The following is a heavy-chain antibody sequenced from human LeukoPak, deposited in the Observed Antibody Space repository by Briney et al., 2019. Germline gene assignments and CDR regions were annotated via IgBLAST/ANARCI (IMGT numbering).Heavy chain of an antibody. CDR2: IIPILGIA. CDR1: GDTFSSYA. D-gene: IGHD5-12*01. CDR3: ARFSGYDARAFDI. J-gene: IGHJ3*02. V-gene: IGHV1-69*04. Sequence: GASVKVSCKASGDTFSSYAISWVRQAPGQGLEWMGRIIPILGIANYAQKFQGRVTITADKSTSTAYMELSSLRSEDTAVYYCARFSGYDARAFDIWGKGTMVTVSS.